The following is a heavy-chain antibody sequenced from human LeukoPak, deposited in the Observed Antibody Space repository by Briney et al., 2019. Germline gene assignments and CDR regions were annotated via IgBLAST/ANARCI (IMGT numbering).Heavy chain of an antibody. CDR2: IYHSGST. CDR1: GGSISSGGYS. CDR3: ARDDKWITPYDDAFDI. D-gene: IGHD3-16*01. Sequence: SQTLSLTCAASGGSISSGGYSWSWIRQPPGKGLEWIGYIYHSGSTYYNPSLRSRVTISLDRSKNQFSLELSSVTAADTAVYYCARDDKWITPYDDAFDIWGQGTMVTVSS. V-gene: IGHV4-30-2*01. J-gene: IGHJ3*02.